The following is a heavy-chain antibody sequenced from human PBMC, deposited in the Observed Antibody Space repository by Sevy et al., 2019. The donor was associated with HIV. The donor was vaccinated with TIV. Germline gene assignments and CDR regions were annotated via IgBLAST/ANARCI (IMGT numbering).Heavy chain of an antibody. CDR2: ISASGTS. CDR1: GGSISTVDYY. CDR3: VKEHFDWLLPSYYFDL. D-gene: IGHD3-9*01. J-gene: IGHJ2*01. Sequence: SETLSLTCTISGGSISTVDYYSTWIRQPAGKGLEWIGRISASGTSTYNPSLESRVTMSVDTSKNQFSLKLTSVTAADMAMYYCVKEHFDWLLPSYYFDLWGRGTLVTVSS. V-gene: IGHV4-61*02.